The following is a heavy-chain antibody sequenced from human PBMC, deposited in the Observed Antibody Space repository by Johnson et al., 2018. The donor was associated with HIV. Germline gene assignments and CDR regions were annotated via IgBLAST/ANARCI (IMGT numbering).Heavy chain of an antibody. J-gene: IGHJ3*02. Sequence: EMQLVESGGGLVQPGGSLRLSCTASGFTFSSSSMHWVHQAPGKGLEWVSVIYSGGRTYYADSVKGRFTISRDNSRNTVYLQMSSLRAEDTAVYYCAKRTGNYGGVFDMWGQGTVLTASS. D-gene: IGHD3-10*01. CDR3: AKRTGNYGGVFDM. V-gene: IGHV3-66*04. CDR2: IYSGGRT. CDR1: GFTFSSSS.